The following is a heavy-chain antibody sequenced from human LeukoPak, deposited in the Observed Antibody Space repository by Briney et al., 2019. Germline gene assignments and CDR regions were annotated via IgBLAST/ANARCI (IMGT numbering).Heavy chain of an antibody. CDR2: INSDGSST. CDR3: ARDEVYCSSTSCSSY. J-gene: IGHJ4*02. D-gene: IGHD2-2*01. V-gene: IGHV3-74*01. Sequence: GGSLRLSCAASGFTSSSYWMHWVRQAPGKGLVWVSRINSDGSSTSYADSVKGRFTISRDNAKNTLYLQMNSLRAEDTAVYYCARDEVYCSSTSCSSYWGQGTLVTVSS. CDR1: GFTSSSYW.